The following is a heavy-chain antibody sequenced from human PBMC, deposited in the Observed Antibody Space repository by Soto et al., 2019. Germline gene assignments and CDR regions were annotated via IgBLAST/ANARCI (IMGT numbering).Heavy chain of an antibody. D-gene: IGHD3-9*01. J-gene: IGHJ4*02. CDR3: ARDPTFSY. Sequence: EVQLVESGGGLVQPGGSLRLSCAASGFAFSYYWMSWVRQAPGKGPEWVANIKQDGSENYYVDSVKGRFTISRDNAKNSLYLQMNSLRAEDTAVYYCARDPTFSYWGQGTLVTVSS. CDR1: GFAFSYYW. CDR2: IKQDGSEN. V-gene: IGHV3-7*01.